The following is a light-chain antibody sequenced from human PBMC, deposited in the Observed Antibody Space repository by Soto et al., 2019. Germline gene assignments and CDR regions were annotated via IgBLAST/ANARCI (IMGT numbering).Light chain of an antibody. J-gene: IGKJ1*01. Sequence: EIVMTQSPGTLSVFPGESVTLSCRASQSVNGFLDWFQHKPGQAPRLVLKRIFIRAIGVPARFGGSGSETEFTLTINGLQSEDSGVYYCLQHYAWPWTFGQGTKVDIK. CDR3: LQHYAWPWT. V-gene: IGKV3-15*01. CDR2: RIF. CDR1: QSVNGF.